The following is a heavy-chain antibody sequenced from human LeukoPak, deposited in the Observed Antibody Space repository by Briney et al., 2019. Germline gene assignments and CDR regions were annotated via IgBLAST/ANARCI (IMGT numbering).Heavy chain of an antibody. V-gene: IGHV3-23*01. J-gene: IGHJ3*01. CDR3: GRVPAAIRGYGFDF. CDR1: GFTFSNFA. D-gene: IGHD2-2*02. CDR2: LSGSGDST. Sequence: GGSLRLSCAASGFTFSNFAVGWVRQAPGKGLDWVSVLSGSGDSTYYADSVKGRFTISRDNSKNTLYLQMNSLRAEDTAVYYCGRVPAAIRGYGFDFWGQGTMVTVSS.